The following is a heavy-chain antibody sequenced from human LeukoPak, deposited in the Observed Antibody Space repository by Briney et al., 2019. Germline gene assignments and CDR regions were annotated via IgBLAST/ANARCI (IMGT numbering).Heavy chain of an antibody. CDR3: ARDQSYYGSGSPMNV. Sequence: GGSLRLSFAASRFTFSTYSMNWVRQAPGKGLEWVSYISNSGSTIYYADSVKGRFTISRDNAKNSLYLQMNSLRAEDTAVYYCARDQSYYGSGSPMNVWGKGTTVTVSS. CDR2: ISNSGSTI. D-gene: IGHD3-10*01. V-gene: IGHV3-48*04. CDR1: RFTFSTYS. J-gene: IGHJ6*04.